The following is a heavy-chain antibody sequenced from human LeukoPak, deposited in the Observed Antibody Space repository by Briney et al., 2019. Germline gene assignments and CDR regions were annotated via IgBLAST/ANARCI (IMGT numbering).Heavy chain of an antibody. D-gene: IGHD3-3*01. J-gene: IGHJ5*02. CDR3: ARGGPAGYDFWSGYRNNWFDP. V-gene: IGHV1-46*01. CDR2: INPSGGST. Sequence: ASVKVSCKASGYTFTSYGISWVRQAPGQGLEWMGIINPSGGSTSYAQKFQGRVTMTRDTSTSTVYMELSSLRSEDTAVYYCARGGPAGYDFWSGYRNNWFDPWGQGTLVTVSS. CDR1: GYTFTSYG.